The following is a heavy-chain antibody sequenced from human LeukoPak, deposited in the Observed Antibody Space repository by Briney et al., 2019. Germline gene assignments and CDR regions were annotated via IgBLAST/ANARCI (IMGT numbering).Heavy chain of an antibody. D-gene: IGHD2-15*01. V-gene: IGHV3-9*01. CDR3: AKDPGSGEIDY. J-gene: IGHJ4*02. CDR2: ISWNSGSI. Sequence: GGSLRLSCAASGFTFDDYAMHWVRQAPGKGLEWVSGISWNSGSIGYADSVKGRFTISRDNAKNSLYLQMNSLRAEDTALYYCAKDPGSGEIDYWGQGALVTVSS. CDR1: GFTFDDYA.